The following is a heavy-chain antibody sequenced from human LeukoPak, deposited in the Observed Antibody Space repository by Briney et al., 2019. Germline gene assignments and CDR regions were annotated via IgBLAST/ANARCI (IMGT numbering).Heavy chain of an antibody. CDR1: GYTFTSYY. J-gene: IGHJ4*02. CDR2: INPSGGST. CDR3: ARVVTTELRLGYFDY. V-gene: IGHV1-46*01. Sequence: ASVKVSCKASGYTFTSYYMHWVRQAPGQGLEWMGIINPSGGSTSYAQKFQGRVTMTRDTSTSTVYMELSSLRSEDTAVYYCARVVTTELRLGYFDYWGQGTLVTVSS. D-gene: IGHD4-11*01.